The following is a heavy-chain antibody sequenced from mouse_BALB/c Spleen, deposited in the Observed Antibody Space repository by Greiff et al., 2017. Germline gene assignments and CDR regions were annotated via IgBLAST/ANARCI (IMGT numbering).Heavy chain of an antibody. J-gene: IGHJ3*01. CDR3: AREDYYGSGAY. Sequence: VKLVESGPGLVAPSQSLSITCTVSGFSLTSYGVHWVRQPPGKGLEWLGVIWAGGSTNYNSALMSRLSISKDNSKSQVFLKMNSLQTDDTAMYYCAREDYYGSGAYWGQGTLVTVSA. CDR1: GFSLTSYG. D-gene: IGHD1-1*01. V-gene: IGHV2-9*02. CDR2: IWAGGST.